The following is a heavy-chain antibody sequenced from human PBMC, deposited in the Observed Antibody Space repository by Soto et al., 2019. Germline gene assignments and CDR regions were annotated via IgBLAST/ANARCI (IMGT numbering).Heavy chain of an antibody. Sequence: QVQLQESGPGLVKPSQTLSLTCTVSGGSISSGGYYWSWIRQHPGKGLEWIGYIYYSGSTYYNPALXSXVXIXVDTSKNQFSLKLSSVTAADTAVYYCASGITLGMDVWGQGTTVTVSS. D-gene: IGHD3-10*01. CDR1: GGSISSGGYY. CDR2: IYYSGST. CDR3: ASGITLGMDV. J-gene: IGHJ6*02. V-gene: IGHV4-31*03.